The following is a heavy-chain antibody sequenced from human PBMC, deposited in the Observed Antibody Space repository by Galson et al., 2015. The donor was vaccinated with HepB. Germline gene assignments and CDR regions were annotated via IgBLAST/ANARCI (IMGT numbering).Heavy chain of an antibody. CDR2: ISYDGSNK. J-gene: IGHJ3*02. V-gene: IGHV3-30*03. CDR3: ATTYGYDAFDI. D-gene: IGHD6-25*01. CDR1: GFTFSGYG. Sequence: SLRLSCAASGFTFSGYGMHWVRQAPGKGLEWVAVISYDGSNKYYADSVKGRFTISRDNSKNTLYLQMNSLRAEDTAVYYCATTYGYDAFDIWGQGTMVTVSS.